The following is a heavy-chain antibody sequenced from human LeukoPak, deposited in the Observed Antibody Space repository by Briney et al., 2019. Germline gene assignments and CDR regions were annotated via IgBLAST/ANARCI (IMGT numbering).Heavy chain of an antibody. CDR3: ARVGPAYYDSSGQNHDY. D-gene: IGHD3-22*01. V-gene: IGHV4-34*01. CDR1: GGSFSGYY. J-gene: IGHJ4*02. CDR2: INHSGST. Sequence: SETLSLTCVVYGGSFSGYYWSWIRQPPGKGLEWIGEINHSGSTNYNPSLKRRVTISVDTSKHQFSLKLSAVTAADTAVYYCARVGPAYYDSSGQNHDYWGQGTLVTVSS.